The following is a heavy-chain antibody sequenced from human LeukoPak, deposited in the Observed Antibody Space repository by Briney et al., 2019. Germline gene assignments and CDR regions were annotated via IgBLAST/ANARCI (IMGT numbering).Heavy chain of an antibody. CDR3: AKDYGDYGSFDY. CDR2: ISGSGGST. D-gene: IGHD4-17*01. V-gene: IGHV3-23*01. J-gene: IGHJ4*02. Sequence: GGSLRLSCAASGFTFSSYAMSWVRQAPGKGLEWVSAISGSGGSTYYEGSVKGRFTISRDNSKNTLYLQMNSLRAEDTAVYYCAKDYGDYGSFDYWGQGTLVTVSS. CDR1: GFTFSSYA.